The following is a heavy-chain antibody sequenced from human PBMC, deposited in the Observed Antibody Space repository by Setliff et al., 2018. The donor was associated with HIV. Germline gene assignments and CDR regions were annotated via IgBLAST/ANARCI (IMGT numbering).Heavy chain of an antibody. Sequence: SETLSLTCTVSGGSISSYYWSWIRQPPGKGLEWIGYIYTSGSTNYNPSLKSRVTISVDTSKNQFSLKLSSVTAADTAVYYCARSEYSSSGGDFDYWGQGTRVTVSS. CDR2: IYTSGST. CDR1: GGSISSYY. D-gene: IGHD6-6*01. V-gene: IGHV4-4*08. J-gene: IGHJ4*02. CDR3: ARSEYSSSGGDFDY.